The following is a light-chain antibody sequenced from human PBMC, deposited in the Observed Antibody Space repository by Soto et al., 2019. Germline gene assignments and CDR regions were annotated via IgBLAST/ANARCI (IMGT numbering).Light chain of an antibody. CDR1: SSNIETNP. CDR3: GTWDASLSAGV. J-gene: IGLJ2*01. Sequence: QSVLTQPPSVSAAPGQKVTISCSGSSSNIETNPVSWYRHLPGTVPKLLIHNDDKRPSGIPDRFSGSKSGTSATLGITGLQTGDEDDYYCGTWDASLSAGVFGGGTKVTVL. V-gene: IGLV1-51*01. CDR2: NDD.